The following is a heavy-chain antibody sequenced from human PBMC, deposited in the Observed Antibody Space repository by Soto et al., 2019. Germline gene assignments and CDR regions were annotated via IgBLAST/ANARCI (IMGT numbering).Heavy chain of an antibody. CDR1: GGSISSGGYY. Sequence: PSETLSLTCTVSGGSISSGGYYWSWIRQHPGKGLEWIGYIYYSGSTYYNPSLKSRVTISVDTSKNQFSLKLSSVTAADTAVYYCARKEYYYDSSGVDYWGQGTLVTVSS. J-gene: IGHJ4*02. V-gene: IGHV4-39*01. CDR3: ARKEYYYDSSGVDY. D-gene: IGHD3-22*01. CDR2: IYYSGST.